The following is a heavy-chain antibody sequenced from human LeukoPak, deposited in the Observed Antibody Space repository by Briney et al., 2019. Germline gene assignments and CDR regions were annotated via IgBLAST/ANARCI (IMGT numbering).Heavy chain of an antibody. D-gene: IGHD6-13*01. V-gene: IGHV1-24*01. CDR1: GYTLTELS. CDR3: ATVDERYLTQQVDYNGMDV. J-gene: IGHJ6*04. CDR2: FDPEDGKT. Sequence: ASVKVSCKVSGYTLTELSMHWVRQAPGKGLEWMGGFDPEDGKTIYAQNFQGRVTMTEDTSTDTAYMELNSLRYEDTAVYYCATVDERYLTQQVDYNGMDVWGKGTTVTVSS.